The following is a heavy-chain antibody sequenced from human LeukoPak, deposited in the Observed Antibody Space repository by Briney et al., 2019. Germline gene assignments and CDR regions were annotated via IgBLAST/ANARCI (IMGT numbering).Heavy chain of an antibody. Sequence: ASVKVSCKVSGYTLAELSMHWVRRAPGKGLEWMGGFDPEDGETIYAQKFQGRVTMTEDTSTDTAYMELSSLRSEDTAVYYCATFERGSGWYNFDYWGQGTLVTVSS. CDR3: ATFERGSGWYNFDY. J-gene: IGHJ4*02. V-gene: IGHV1-24*01. CDR2: FDPEDGET. CDR1: GYTLAELS. D-gene: IGHD6-19*01.